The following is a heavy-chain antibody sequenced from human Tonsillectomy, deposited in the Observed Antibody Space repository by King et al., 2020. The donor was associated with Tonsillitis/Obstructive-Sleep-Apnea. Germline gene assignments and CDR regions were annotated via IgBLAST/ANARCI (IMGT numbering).Heavy chain of an antibody. CDR3: ATYCVSTSSSNRFQY. Sequence: VHLVESGGGLVQPGGSLRLSCADSGFTLSNYWMTWVRQAPGKGLEWVANINHDGSERNYVDSVRGRGTISRDNARDTLYLQMYSLRAEDTAMYYCATYCVSTSSSNRFQYWGQGTLVTVSS. V-gene: IGHV3-7*02. CDR2: INHDGSER. J-gene: IGHJ4*02. D-gene: IGHD2-2*01. CDR1: GFTLSNYW.